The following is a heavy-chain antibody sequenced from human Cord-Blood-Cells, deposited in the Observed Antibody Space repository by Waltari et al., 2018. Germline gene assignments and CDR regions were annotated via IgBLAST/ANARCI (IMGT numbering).Heavy chain of an antibody. J-gene: IGHJ3*02. CDR3: ARDRGHDAFDI. Sequence: EVQLVESGGGLVQPGGSLRLSCAASGFTASSNYMSRVRQAPGKGLEWVSVIYSGGSTYYADSVKGRFTISRHNSKNTLYLQMNSLRAEDTAVYYCARDRGHDAFDIWGQGTMVTVSS. D-gene: IGHD3-10*01. CDR1: GFTASSNY. V-gene: IGHV3-53*04. CDR2: IYSGGST.